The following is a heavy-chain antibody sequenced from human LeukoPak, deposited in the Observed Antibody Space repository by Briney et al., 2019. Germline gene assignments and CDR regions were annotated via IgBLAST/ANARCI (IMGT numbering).Heavy chain of an antibody. J-gene: IGHJ4*02. Sequence: SETLSLTCAVYGGSFSGYYWSWIRQPPGKGLEWIGEINHSGSTNYNPSLKSRVTISVDTSKNQFSLRLSSVTAADTAVYYCARTSDFWSGYHDYWGQGTLVTVSS. CDR3: ARTSDFWSGYHDY. CDR1: GGSFSGYY. V-gene: IGHV4-34*01. D-gene: IGHD3-3*01. CDR2: INHSGST.